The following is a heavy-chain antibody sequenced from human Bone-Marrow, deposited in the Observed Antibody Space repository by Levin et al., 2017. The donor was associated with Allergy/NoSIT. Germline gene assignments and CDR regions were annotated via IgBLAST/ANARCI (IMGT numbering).Heavy chain of an antibody. CDR1: GFTFSGYW. V-gene: IGHV3-7*02. Sequence: GESLKISCASSGFTFSGYWMAWVRQAPGKGLEWVANINRDGGDGYYVDSVKGRFTISRDNARNSLDLQMNSLRVEDTAVYYCARNGAWSFEFWGQGTLVTGSS. CDR2: INRDGGDG. D-gene: IGHD2-8*01. CDR3: ARNGAWSFEF. J-gene: IGHJ4*02.